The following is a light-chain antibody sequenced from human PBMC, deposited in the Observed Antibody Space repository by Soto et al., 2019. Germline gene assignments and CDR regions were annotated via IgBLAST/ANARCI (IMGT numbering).Light chain of an antibody. Sequence: EIVMTQSPATLSVSPGERATLSCRASQSVGSTLAWNQQKPGQAPRLLIYGASTRATGVPGRFSGSGSGTEFTLTISSLQAEDLAVYYCQQYHDWPPLTFGGGTKVEIK. CDR3: QQYHDWPPLT. J-gene: IGKJ4*01. CDR1: QSVGST. V-gene: IGKV3-15*01. CDR2: GAS.